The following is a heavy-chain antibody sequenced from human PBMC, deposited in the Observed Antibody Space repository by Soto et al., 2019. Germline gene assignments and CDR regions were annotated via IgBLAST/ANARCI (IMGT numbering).Heavy chain of an antibody. CDR1: GGSFSGYY. CDR2: INHSGST. V-gene: IGHV4-34*01. CDR3: ARGLYYYVADY. D-gene: IGHD3-10*02. J-gene: IGHJ4*02. Sequence: LSLTCAVYGGSFSGYYWSWIRQPPGKGLEWIGEINHSGSTNYNPSLKSRVTISVDTSKNQFSLKLSAVTAADTAVYYCARGLYYYVADYWGQGTLVTVSS.